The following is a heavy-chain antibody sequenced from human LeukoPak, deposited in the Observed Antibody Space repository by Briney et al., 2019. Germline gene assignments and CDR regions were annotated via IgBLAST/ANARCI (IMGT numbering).Heavy chain of an antibody. CDR3: AREGENSGYYYFDY. J-gene: IGHJ4*02. CDR2: INPNGGRT. CDR1: GYTFTSYS. D-gene: IGHD5-12*01. Sequence: ASVKVSCKASGYTFTSYSIHWVRQAPGQGLEWMGIINPNGGRTSYAQKFQGRVTMTRDTSTSTLYMELSSLRSEDTAMYYCAREGENSGYYYFDYWGQGSLVTVSS. V-gene: IGHV1-46*01.